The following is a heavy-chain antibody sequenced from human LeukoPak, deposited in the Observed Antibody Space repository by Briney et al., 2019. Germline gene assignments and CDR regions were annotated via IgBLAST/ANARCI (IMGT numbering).Heavy chain of an antibody. D-gene: IGHD3-10*01. J-gene: IGHJ5*02. Sequence: PGGSLRLSCAASGFTFSSYWMHWVRQAPGKGLMWVSRIDSDGSTTTYADSVKGRFTISRDNAKNTLYLQMHSLRAEDTAVYYCARDSGNWLDPWGQGTLVTVSS. CDR2: IDSDGSTT. CDR3: ARDSGNWLDP. CDR1: GFTFSSYW. V-gene: IGHV3-74*01.